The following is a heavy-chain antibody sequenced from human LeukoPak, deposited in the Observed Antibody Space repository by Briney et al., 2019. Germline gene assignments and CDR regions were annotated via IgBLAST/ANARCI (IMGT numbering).Heavy chain of an antibody. V-gene: IGHV1-2*02. J-gene: IGHJ3*02. Sequence: GASVKVSCKASGYTFTGYYMHWVRQAPGQGPEWMGWINPNSGGTNYAQKFQGRVTMTRDTSISTAYMELSRLRSDDTAVYYGARADLFGDAFDIWGQGTMVTVSS. CDR2: INPNSGGT. CDR3: ARADLFGDAFDI. CDR1: GYTFTGYY. D-gene: IGHD3-10*01.